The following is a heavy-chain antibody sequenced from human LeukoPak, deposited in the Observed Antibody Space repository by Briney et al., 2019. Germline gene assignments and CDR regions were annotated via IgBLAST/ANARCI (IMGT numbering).Heavy chain of an antibody. D-gene: IGHD3-22*01. J-gene: IGHJ4*02. Sequence: ASVKVSCKASGGTFSSYAISWVRQAPGQGLEWMGGIIPIFGTANYAQKFQGRVTITADKSTSTAYMELSSLRSEDTAVYYCARDLYYYDSSGYLLWGQGTLVTVPS. CDR1: GGTFSSYA. CDR2: IIPIFGTA. V-gene: IGHV1-69*06. CDR3: ARDLYYYDSSGYLL.